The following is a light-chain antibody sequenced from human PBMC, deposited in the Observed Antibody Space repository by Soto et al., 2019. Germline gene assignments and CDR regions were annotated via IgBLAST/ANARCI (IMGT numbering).Light chain of an antibody. CDR2: DAS. CDR1: QSVSSY. V-gene: IGKV3-11*01. Sequence: EIVLTQSPATLSLSPGERATLSCRASQSVSSYLAWYQQKPGQAPRLLIYDASNRATGIPDRFSGSGSGTEFTLTISSLQSEDFAVYYCQQYNNWPPVTFGPGTKVDIK. J-gene: IGKJ3*01. CDR3: QQYNNWPPVT.